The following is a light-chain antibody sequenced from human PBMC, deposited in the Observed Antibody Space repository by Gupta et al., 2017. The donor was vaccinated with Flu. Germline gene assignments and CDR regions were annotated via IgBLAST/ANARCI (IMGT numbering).Light chain of an antibody. CDR2: GDN. J-gene: IGLJ2*01. V-gene: IGLV1-40*01. Sequence: QSVLTQPPSVSGTRGLRVTISCTGSGYNIGAGYDGHWYQQLPGKAPKLLIYGDNNRPAGVPDRFSGSKSGTSASLAIAGLQADDDADYYCQSYDDNLSVVFGGGTKVTVL. CDR3: QSYDDNLSVV. CDR1: GYNIGAGYD.